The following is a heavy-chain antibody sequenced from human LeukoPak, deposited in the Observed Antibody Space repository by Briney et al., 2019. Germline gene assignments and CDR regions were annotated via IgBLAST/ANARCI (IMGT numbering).Heavy chain of an antibody. CDR3: ARGDGYKDFDY. Sequence: SETLSLTCTVSGGSISSGSYYGRWIRQPAGKGLEWIGRIYTSGSTNYNPSLKSRVTISVDTSKNQFSLKLSSVTAADTAVYYCARGDGYKDFDYWGQGTLVTVSS. V-gene: IGHV4-61*02. CDR2: IYTSGST. CDR1: GGSISSGSYY. D-gene: IGHD5-24*01. J-gene: IGHJ4*02.